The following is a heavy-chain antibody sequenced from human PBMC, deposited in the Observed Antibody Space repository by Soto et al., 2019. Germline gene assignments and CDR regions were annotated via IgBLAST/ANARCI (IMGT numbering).Heavy chain of an antibody. CDR1: GGSVSSGSYY. CDR2: IYYSGST. D-gene: IGHD1-26*01. J-gene: IGHJ6*02. CDR3: ARDFVVGGPTINYYYGMDV. Sequence: SETLSLTCTVSGGSVSSGSYYWSWIRQPPGKGLEWIGYIYYSGSTNYNPSLKSRVTISVDNSKNTLYLQMNSLGAEDTAVYYCARDFVVGGPTINYYYGMDVWGQGTTVTVS. V-gene: IGHV4-61*01.